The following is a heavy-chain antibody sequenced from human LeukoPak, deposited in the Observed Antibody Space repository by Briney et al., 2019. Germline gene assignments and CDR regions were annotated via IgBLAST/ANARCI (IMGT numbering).Heavy chain of an antibody. D-gene: IGHD1-26*01. V-gene: IGHV4-31*03. CDR1: GXSISSGGYY. Sequence: SQTLSLTCTVSGXSISSGGYYWSWIRQHPGKGLEWIGYIYYSGSTYYNPSLKSRVTISVDTSKNQFSLKLSAVTAADTAVYYCARHTRGLGATINFYGMDVWGQGTTVTVSS. CDR2: IYYSGST. CDR3: ARHTRGLGATINFYGMDV. J-gene: IGHJ6*02.